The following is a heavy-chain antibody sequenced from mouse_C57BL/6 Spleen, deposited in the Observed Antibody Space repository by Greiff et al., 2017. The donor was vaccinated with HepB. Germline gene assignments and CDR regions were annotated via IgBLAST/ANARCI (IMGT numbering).Heavy chain of an antibody. D-gene: IGHD1-1*01. V-gene: IGHV14-1*01. J-gene: IGHJ4*01. CDR3: TDIATVVAPGYYAMDD. CDR1: GFNIKDYY. CDR2: IDPEDGDT. Sequence: VQLKQSGAELVRPGASVKLSCTASGFNIKDYYMHWVKQRPEQGLEWIGRIDPEDGDTEYAPKFQGKATMTADASSNTAYLQLSSLTSEDTAVYYCTDIATVVAPGYYAMDDWGQGTSVTVSS.